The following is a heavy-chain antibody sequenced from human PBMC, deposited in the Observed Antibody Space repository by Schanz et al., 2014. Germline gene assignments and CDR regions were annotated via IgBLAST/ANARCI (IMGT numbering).Heavy chain of an antibody. J-gene: IGHJ5*02. V-gene: IGHV4-39*01. D-gene: IGHD3-22*01. Sequence: QLQLRESGPGLVKPSETLSLICSVSGTSITSSTYYWGWIRQPPGKGPEWIGSISYSGNTYYTPSLKSRVPIPLDPSKNQFPLKLPSVTAADTAVYYCARPSSVVGITGWFDTWGQGTLVTVSS. CDR3: ARPSSVVGITGWFDT. CDR2: ISYSGNT. CDR1: GTSITSSTYY.